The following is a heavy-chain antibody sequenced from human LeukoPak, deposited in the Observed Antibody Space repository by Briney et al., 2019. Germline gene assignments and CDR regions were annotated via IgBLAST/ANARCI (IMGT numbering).Heavy chain of an antibody. CDR1: GFTFSNYA. V-gene: IGHV3-23*01. CDR2: ISGNGRGI. CDR3: AKAYDSSSFSYERGADY. Sequence: GGSLRLSCAASGFTFSNYAMTWVRQAPGKGLEWVSTISGNGRGIYQPDSVKGRFTISRDNSMDTLYLQMNNLGAEDTAVYYCAKAYDSSSFSYERGADYWGQGTLVTVSS. D-gene: IGHD3-22*01. J-gene: IGHJ4*02.